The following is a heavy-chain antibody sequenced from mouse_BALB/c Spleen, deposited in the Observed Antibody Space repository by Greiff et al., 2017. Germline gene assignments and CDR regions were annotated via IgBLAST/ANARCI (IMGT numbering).Heavy chain of an antibody. Sequence: EVKLMESGGGLVKPGGSLKLSCAASGFAFSSYDMSWVRQTPEKRLEWVAYISSGGGSTYYPDTVKGRFTISRDNAKNTLYLQMSSLKSEDTAMYYCARHDGYWRWFAYWGQGTLVTVSA. V-gene: IGHV5-12-1*01. J-gene: IGHJ3*01. CDR3: ARHDGYWRWFAY. CDR1: GFAFSSYD. CDR2: ISSGGGST. D-gene: IGHD2-3*01.